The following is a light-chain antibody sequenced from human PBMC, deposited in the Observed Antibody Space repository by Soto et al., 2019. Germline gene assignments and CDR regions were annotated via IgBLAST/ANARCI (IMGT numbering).Light chain of an antibody. V-gene: IGKV1-27*01. CDR2: AAS. CDR3: QKYNSAPDT. Sequence: DIQMTQSPSSLSASVGDRVTITCRASQGISDFLAWYQHKPGKVPRLLIYAASTLQSGVPSRFSGSGSGTDFTLTICSLQPEDVATYYCQKYNSAPDTFGPGTKVDIK. J-gene: IGKJ3*01. CDR1: QGISDF.